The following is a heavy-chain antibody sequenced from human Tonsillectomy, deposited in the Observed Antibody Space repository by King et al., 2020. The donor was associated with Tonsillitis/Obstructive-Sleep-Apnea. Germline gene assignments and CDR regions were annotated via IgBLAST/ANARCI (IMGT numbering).Heavy chain of an antibody. CDR2: ISGSGAST. CDR3: TTDQGYSGWLGWFDP. J-gene: IGHJ5*02. D-gene: IGHD6-19*01. CDR1: GITFSSYA. Sequence: VQLVESGGGLAQPGGSLRLSCTASGITFSSYAMNWVRQAPGKGLEWVSGISGSGASTYYADSVKGRFTISRDDSKNTLYLQMNSLKTEDTAVYYCTTDQGYSGWLGWFDPWGQGTLVTVSS. V-gene: IGHV3-23*04.